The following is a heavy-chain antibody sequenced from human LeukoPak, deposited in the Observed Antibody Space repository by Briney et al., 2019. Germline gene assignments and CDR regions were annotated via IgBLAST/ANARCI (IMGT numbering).Heavy chain of an antibody. Sequence: ASVKVSCKASGYTFTSYGISWVRQAPGQGLEWMGWISAYNGNTNYAQKLQGRVTMTTNTSTSPAYMELRSLRSDDTAVYYCAQAILHYYGSGSYHLDPWGQGTLVTVSS. D-gene: IGHD3-10*01. J-gene: IGHJ5*02. CDR2: ISAYNGNT. CDR3: AQAILHYYGSGSYHLDP. CDR1: GYTFTSYG. V-gene: IGHV1-18*01.